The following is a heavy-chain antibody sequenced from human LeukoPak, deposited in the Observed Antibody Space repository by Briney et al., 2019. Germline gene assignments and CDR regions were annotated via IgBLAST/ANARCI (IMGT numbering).Heavy chain of an antibody. Sequence: GESLKISCKGSGYRFTSYWIGWVRQMPGKGLEWMGIIYPGDSDTGYSPSFQGQVTISADKSISTAYLQWSSLKASDTAMYYCARHGRDDSSGYYTFDPWGQGTLVTVSS. V-gene: IGHV5-51*01. CDR3: ARHGRDDSSGYYTFDP. CDR1: GYRFTSYW. J-gene: IGHJ5*02. D-gene: IGHD3-22*01. CDR2: IYPGDSDT.